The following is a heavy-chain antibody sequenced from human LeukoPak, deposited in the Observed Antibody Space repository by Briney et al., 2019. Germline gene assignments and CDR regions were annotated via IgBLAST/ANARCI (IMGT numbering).Heavy chain of an antibody. CDR1: GFTFSSYS. V-gene: IGHV3-21*04. CDR3: ARGDSSGWYFDY. Sequence: GGSLRLSCAASGFTFSSYSMNWVRQAPGKGLEWVSSISSSSSYIYYADSVKGRFTISRDNAKNSLYLQMNSLRAEDTALHYCARGDSSGWYFDYWGQGVLVTVSS. J-gene: IGHJ4*02. CDR2: ISSSSSYI. D-gene: IGHD6-19*01.